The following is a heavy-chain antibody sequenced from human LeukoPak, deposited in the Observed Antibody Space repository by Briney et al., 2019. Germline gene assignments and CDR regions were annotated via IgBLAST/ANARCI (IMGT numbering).Heavy chain of an antibody. V-gene: IGHV3-30*04. CDR3: ARVGGSGWYIDY. Sequence: PGRSLRLSCAASGFTFSSYAMDWVRQAPGEGLGWVAVISYDGSNKYYADCVEGRFPISRDNPKNPLYLQMNSLRAEDAAVYYCARVGGSGWYIDYWGPGTLVPVSS. CDR2: ISYDGSNK. J-gene: IGHJ4*02. D-gene: IGHD6-19*01. CDR1: GFTFSSYA.